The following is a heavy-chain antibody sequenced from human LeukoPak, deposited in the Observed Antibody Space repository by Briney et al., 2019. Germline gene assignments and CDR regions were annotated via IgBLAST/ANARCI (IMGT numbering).Heavy chain of an antibody. Sequence: SETLSLTCTVSGGSINSYYWSWIRQPPGKGLEWIGEINHSGSTNYNPSLKSRVTISVDTSKNQFSLKLSSVTAADTAVYYCASGLYSSGWCRYWGQGTLVTVSS. CDR2: INHSGST. CDR3: ASGLYSSGWCRY. CDR1: GGSINSYY. D-gene: IGHD6-19*01. J-gene: IGHJ4*02. V-gene: IGHV4-34*01.